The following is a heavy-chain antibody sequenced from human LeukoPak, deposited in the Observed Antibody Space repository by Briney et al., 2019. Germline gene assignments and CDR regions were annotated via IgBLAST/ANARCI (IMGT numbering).Heavy chain of an antibody. J-gene: IGHJ5*02. Sequence: SQTLSLTCTVSGGSISSGGYYWSWIRQPPGKGLEWIGYIYHSGSTYYNPSLKSRVTISVDTSKNQFSLKLRSVTVADTAVYYCAKTPARCYGPGSYIGIDPWGQGILVTVSS. CDR3: AKTPARCYGPGSYIGIDP. D-gene: IGHD3-10*01. CDR1: GGSISSGGYY. CDR2: IYHSGST. V-gene: IGHV4-30-2*01.